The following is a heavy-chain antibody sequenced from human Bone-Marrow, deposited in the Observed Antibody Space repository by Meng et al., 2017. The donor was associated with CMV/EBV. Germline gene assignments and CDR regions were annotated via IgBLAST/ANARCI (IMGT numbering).Heavy chain of an antibody. CDR1: GFTFSSYS. CDR3: ARDEGTYYDFWSGYSPTYYYYGMDV. CDR2: ISSSSSYI. V-gene: IGHV3-21*01. J-gene: IGHJ6*01. Sequence: GGSLRLSCAASGFTFSSYSMNWVRQAPGKGLEWVSSISSSSSYIYYADSVKGRFTISRDNAENSLYLQMNSLRAEDTAVYYCARDEGTYYDFWSGYSPTYYYYGMDVWGQGTTVTGSS. D-gene: IGHD3-3*01.